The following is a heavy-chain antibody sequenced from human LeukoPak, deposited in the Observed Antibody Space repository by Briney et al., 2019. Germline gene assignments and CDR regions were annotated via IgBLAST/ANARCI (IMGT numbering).Heavy chain of an antibody. J-gene: IGHJ6*02. V-gene: IGHV3-11*01. D-gene: IGHD2/OR15-2a*01. CDR2: ISRSGDTL. CDR1: GFPFGDYY. Sequence: GGSLRLSCAASGFPFGDYYMTWIRQAPGKGLEWISYISRSGDTLYYADSVEGRFTISRDNAKNSLFLQMNSLRADDTAVYYCAREVVIFPDYYYYGMDVWGQGTTVTVSS. CDR3: AREVVIFPDYYYYGMDV.